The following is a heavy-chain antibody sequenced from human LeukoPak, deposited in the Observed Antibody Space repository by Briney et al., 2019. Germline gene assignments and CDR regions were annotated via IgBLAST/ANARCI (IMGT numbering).Heavy chain of an antibody. V-gene: IGHV3-53*01. D-gene: IGHD6-13*01. CDR1: GFTVSSNY. CDR3: AKDEFSYSSSWSDPYDY. J-gene: IGHJ4*02. CDR2: IYSDGST. Sequence: TGGSLRLSCAASGFTVSSNYMTWVRQAPGEGLEWLSVIYSDGSTYYADSVKGRFTILRDNSKNTLYLQMNSLRAEDTAVYYCAKDEFSYSSSWSDPYDYWGQGTLVTVSS.